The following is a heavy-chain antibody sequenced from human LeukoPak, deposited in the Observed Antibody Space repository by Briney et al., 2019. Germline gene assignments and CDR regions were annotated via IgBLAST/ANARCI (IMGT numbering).Heavy chain of an antibody. CDR1: GYTFTGYY. Sequence: ASVKVSCKAFGYTFTGYYMHWVRQAPRQELEWMGWIDPNNGGTNYAQNFQGRVTMTRDTSVSTAYMELSRLRSDDTAVYYCARGGPMVYDYWGQGTLVTVSS. CDR2: IDPNNGGT. D-gene: IGHD3-10*01. CDR3: ARGGPMVYDY. J-gene: IGHJ4*02. V-gene: IGHV1-2*02.